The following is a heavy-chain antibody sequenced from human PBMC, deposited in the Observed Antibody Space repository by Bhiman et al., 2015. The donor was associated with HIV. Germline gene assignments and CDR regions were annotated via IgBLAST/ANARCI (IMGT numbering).Heavy chain of an antibody. V-gene: IGHV3-48*03. J-gene: IGHJ4*01. D-gene: IGHD4-11*01. CDR1: GFTFNTFE. Sequence: EVQLVESGGGLVQPGGSLKLSCVASGFTFNTFEMNWVRQAPGKGLEWVSYISSSGSTVYYADSVKGRFTISRDNTKNSLYLQMNSLRAEDTAVYYCANPRWDYIDWGHGTLVTVSS. CDR3: ANPRWDYID. CDR2: ISSSGSTV.